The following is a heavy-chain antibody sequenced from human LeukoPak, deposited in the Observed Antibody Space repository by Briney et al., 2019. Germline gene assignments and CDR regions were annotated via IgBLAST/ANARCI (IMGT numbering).Heavy chain of an antibody. CDR2: IKQDGSEK. J-gene: IGHJ4*02. Sequence: GGSLRLSCAASGFTFSSYWMSWVRQAPGKGLEWVANIKQDGSEKDYVDSVKGRFTISRDNAKNSLYLQVNSLRADDTAVYYCARDGYSSSSFTPFDYWGQGTLVTVSS. CDR3: ARDGYSSSSFTPFDY. V-gene: IGHV3-7*03. D-gene: IGHD6-6*01. CDR1: GFTFSSYW.